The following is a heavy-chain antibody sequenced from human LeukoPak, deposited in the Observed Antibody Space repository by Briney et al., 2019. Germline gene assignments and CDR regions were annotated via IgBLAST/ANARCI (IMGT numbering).Heavy chain of an antibody. J-gene: IGHJ3*02. V-gene: IGHV3-73*01. CDR2: IRSKANSYAT. CDR3: TRNYYGSGSYYAFDI. D-gene: IGHD3-10*01. Sequence: PGGSLRLSCAASGFTFSGSAMHWVRQASGKGLEWVGRIRSKANSYATAYAASVKGRFTISRDDSKNTAYLQMNSLKTEDTAVYYCTRNYYGSGSYYAFDIWGQGTMVTVSS. CDR1: GFTFSGSA.